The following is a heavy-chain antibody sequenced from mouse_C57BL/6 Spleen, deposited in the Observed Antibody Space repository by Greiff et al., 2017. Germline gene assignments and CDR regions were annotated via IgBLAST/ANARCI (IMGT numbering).Heavy chain of an antibody. CDR3: TTGYDAMDY. J-gene: IGHJ4*01. V-gene: IGHV14-4*01. CDR2: IDPENGDT. Sequence: EVQGVESGAELVRPGASVKLSCTASGFNIKDDYMPWVKQRPEQGLEWIGWIDPENGDTEYASKFQGKATITADTSSNTAYLQLSSLTSEDAAVYYCTTGYDAMDYWGQGTSVTVSS. CDR1: GFNIKDDY.